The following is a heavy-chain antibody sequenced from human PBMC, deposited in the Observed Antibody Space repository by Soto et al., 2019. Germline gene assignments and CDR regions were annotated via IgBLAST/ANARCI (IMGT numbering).Heavy chain of an antibody. CDR3: ASRRYNWNSPRHWFDP. CDR1: GGSISSGGYY. Sequence: SETLSLTCTVSGGSISSGGYYWSWIRQHPGKGLEWIGYIYYSGSTYYNPSLKSRVTISVDTSKNQFSLKLSSVTAADTAVYYCASRRYNWNSPRHWFDPWGQGTLVTVSS. J-gene: IGHJ5*02. D-gene: IGHD1-7*01. CDR2: IYYSGST. V-gene: IGHV4-31*03.